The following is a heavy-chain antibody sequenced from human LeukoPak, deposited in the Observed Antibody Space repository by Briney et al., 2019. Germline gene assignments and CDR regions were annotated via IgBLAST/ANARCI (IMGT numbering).Heavy chain of an antibody. J-gene: IGHJ4*02. D-gene: IGHD3-22*01. V-gene: IGHV4-34*01. CDR2: INHRGGT. CDR3: ASYYYDPFDY. CDR1: GGSFSGYY. Sequence: ETLSLTCGVYGGSFSGYYWNWIRQPPGMGLEWIGEINHRGGTGYNPSLKSRVTMSVDTSKNVFSLKLTSVTAADTAVYYCASYYYDPFDYWGQGTLVTVSS.